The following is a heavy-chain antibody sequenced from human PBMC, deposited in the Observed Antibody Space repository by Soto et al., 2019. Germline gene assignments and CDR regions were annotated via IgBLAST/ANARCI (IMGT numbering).Heavy chain of an antibody. Sequence: GGSLRLSCAASGFIFENFGMSWVRQAPGKGLEWISSISGSGFKTYYADSVKGRFTISRDNSKNTVYLELNNLSAADTAVYHCAKKQGVELVPLATVDWFDPWGQGSVVTVSS. CDR3: AKKQGVELVPLATVDWFDP. J-gene: IGHJ5*02. CDR1: GFIFENFG. CDR2: ISGSGFKT. D-gene: IGHD1-26*01. V-gene: IGHV3-23*01.